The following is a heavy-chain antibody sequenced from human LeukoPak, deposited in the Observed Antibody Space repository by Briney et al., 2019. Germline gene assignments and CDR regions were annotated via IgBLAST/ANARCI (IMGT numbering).Heavy chain of an antibody. CDR2: IRYDGTKK. Sequence: GGSLRLSCEASGFTFSSSGMHWVRQAPGKGLEWVTFIRYDGTKKYYAESVKGRFTISRDASKNTLYLQMNSLRAEDTAVHYCAKDLSLHCKHSNCYDGEYFQHSGPRTLVAVSS. V-gene: IGHV3-30*02. D-gene: IGHD2-2*01. J-gene: IGHJ1*01. CDR3: AKDLSLHCKHSNCYDGEYFQH. CDR1: GFTFSSSG.